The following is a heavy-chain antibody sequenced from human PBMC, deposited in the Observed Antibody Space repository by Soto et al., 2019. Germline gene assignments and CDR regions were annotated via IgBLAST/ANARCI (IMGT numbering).Heavy chain of an antibody. Sequence: SETLSLTCAVYGGSFSGYYWSWIRQPPGKGLEWIGEINHSGSTNYNPSLKSRVTISVDTSKNQFSLKLSSVTAADTAVYYCANVDGSGSYYDDWGQGTLVTVST. J-gene: IGHJ4*02. V-gene: IGHV4-34*01. CDR3: ANVDGSGSYYDD. D-gene: IGHD3-10*01. CDR1: GGSFSGYY. CDR2: INHSGST.